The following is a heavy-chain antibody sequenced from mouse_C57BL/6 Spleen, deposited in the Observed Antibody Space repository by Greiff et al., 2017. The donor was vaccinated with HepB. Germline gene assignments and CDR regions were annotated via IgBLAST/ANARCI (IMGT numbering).Heavy chain of an antibody. Sequence: DVHLVESGGGLVKPGGSLKLSCAASGFTFSDYGMHWVRQAPERGLEWVAYISSGSGTTYYADTVKGRFTIARDNTKNTLFLQLTRLRSEDTAMYYCGRGHRRFAYWGQGTLVTVSA. V-gene: IGHV5-17*01. CDR3: GRGHRRFAY. D-gene: IGHD3-1*01. CDR1: GFTFSDYG. CDR2: ISSGSGTT. J-gene: IGHJ3*01.